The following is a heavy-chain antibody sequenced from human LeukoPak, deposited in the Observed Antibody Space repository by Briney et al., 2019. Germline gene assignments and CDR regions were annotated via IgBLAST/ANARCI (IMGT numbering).Heavy chain of an antibody. CDR2: IYYSEST. V-gene: IGHV4-59*12. CDR3: ARDRVGYWYFDL. CDR1: GGSISSYY. J-gene: IGHJ2*01. Sequence: PSETLSLTCTVSGGSISSYYWSWIRQPPGKGLEWIGYIYYSESTNYNPSLKSRVTISVDTSKNQFSLKLSSVTAADTAVYYCARDRVGYWYFDLWGRGTLVTVSS. D-gene: IGHD1-26*01.